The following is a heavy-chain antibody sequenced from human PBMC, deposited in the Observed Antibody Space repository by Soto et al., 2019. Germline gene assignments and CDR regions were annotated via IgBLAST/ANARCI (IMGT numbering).Heavy chain of an antibody. CDR2: ISAYNGNT. D-gene: IGHD2-2*01. V-gene: IGHV1-18*01. CDR3: ARDIVVVPAAMFPYYYYGMDV. J-gene: IGHJ6*02. Sequence: GASVKVSCKASGYTFTSYGISWVRQAPGQGLEWMGWISAYNGNTNYAQKLQGRVTMTTDTSTSTAYMELRSLRSDDTAVYYCARDIVVVPAAMFPYYYYGMDVWGQGTTVTVSS. CDR1: GYTFTSYG.